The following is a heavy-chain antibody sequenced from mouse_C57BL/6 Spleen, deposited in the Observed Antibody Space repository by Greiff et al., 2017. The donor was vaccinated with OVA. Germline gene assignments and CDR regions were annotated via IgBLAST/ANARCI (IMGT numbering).Heavy chain of an antibody. D-gene: IGHD1-1*01. J-gene: IGHJ2*01. CDR1: GYAFSSSW. V-gene: IGHV1-82*01. CDR2: IYPGDGDT. CDR3: ARSTVVASGDY. Sequence: VKLQQSGPELVKPGASVKISCKASGYAFSSSWMNWVKQRPGKGLEWIGRIYPGDGDTNYNGKFKGKATLTADKSSSTAYMQLSSLTSEDSAVYFCARSTVVASGDYWGQGTTLTVSS.